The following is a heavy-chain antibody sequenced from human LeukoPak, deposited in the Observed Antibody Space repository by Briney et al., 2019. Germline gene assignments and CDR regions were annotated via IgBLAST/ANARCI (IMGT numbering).Heavy chain of an antibody. CDR3: ARFSGSSNFDY. J-gene: IGHJ4*02. Sequence: ASVKVSCTASGYTFTSYFMHWVRQAPGQGLEWMGWIYPNSGGTKYAQKFQGRVTMTRDTSISTIYMELSSLRSDDTAVYYCARFSGSSNFDYWGQGTLVTVPS. CDR2: IYPNSGGT. CDR1: GYTFTSYF. D-gene: IGHD1-26*01. V-gene: IGHV1-2*02.